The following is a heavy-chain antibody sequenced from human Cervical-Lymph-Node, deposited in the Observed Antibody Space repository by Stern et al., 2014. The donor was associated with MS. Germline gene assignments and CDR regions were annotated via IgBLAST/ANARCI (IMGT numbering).Heavy chain of an antibody. V-gene: IGHV4-34*01. CDR2: IYDRGST. CDR1: GGSLNGYY. D-gene: IGHD6-19*01. Sequence: QVQLQQLGAGLLKPSETLSLTCAVSGGSLNGYYWSWIRQTPGTGLEWLGEIYDRGSTDYNPSLKSRLTMSLDTSTNHFSLKLASVTAADTAVYYCARSGVAVRDFDYWGQGTLVAVSS. CDR3: ARSGVAVRDFDY. J-gene: IGHJ4*02.